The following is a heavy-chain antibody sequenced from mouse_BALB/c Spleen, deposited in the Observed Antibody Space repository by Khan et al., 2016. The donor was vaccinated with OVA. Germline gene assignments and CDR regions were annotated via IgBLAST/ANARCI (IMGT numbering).Heavy chain of an antibody. CDR2: ILPGSGST. CDR3: ARGRGYYAMDY. J-gene: IGHJ4*01. Sequence: QVQLKQSGAELMKSGASVKISCKATGYTFSSYWIEWVKQRPGHGLEWIGEILPGSGSTNYNEKFKGKATFTPDISSNTAYMQLTSLTSEDSAVYFCARGRGYYAMDYWGQGTSVTVSS. CDR1: GYTFSSYW. V-gene: IGHV1-9*01.